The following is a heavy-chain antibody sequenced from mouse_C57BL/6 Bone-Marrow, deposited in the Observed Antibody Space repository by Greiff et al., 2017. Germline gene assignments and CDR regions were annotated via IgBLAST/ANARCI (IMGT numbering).Heavy chain of an antibody. Sequence: QVQLKQPGAELVKPGASVKLSCKASGYTFTSYWMHWVKQRPGQGLEWIGMIHPNSGSTNYNEKFKSKATLTVDKSSSTAYMQLSSLTSEDSAVYYCARRKSGTVYFDYWGQGTTLTVSS. CDR1: GYTFTSYW. D-gene: IGHD1-1*01. J-gene: IGHJ2*01. CDR2: IHPNSGST. V-gene: IGHV1-64*01. CDR3: ARRKSGTVYFDY.